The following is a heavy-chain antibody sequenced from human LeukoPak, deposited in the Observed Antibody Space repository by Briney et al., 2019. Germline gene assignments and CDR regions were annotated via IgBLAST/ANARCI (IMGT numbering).Heavy chain of an antibody. Sequence: GGSLRLSCADSGFTFSDYYMSWIRQAPGKGLEWVSYISSSGSTIYYADSVKGRFTISRGNAKNSLYLQMNSLRAEDTAVYYCARDLGHPTLQSVDYWGQGTLVTVSS. V-gene: IGHV3-11*04. CDR3: ARDLGHPTLQSVDY. CDR1: GFTFSDYY. CDR2: ISSSGSTI. D-gene: IGHD4-11*01. J-gene: IGHJ4*02.